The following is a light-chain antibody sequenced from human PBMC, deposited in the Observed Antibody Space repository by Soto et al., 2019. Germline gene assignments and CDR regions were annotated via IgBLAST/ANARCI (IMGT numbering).Light chain of an antibody. Sequence: EIVMTQSPATPSVSPGERVTLSCRASQSVSSRLAWYQQKPGQAPRLLIYGASSRPTGIPDRFSGSGSGTDFTLTISRLEPEDFAVYYCQQYGSSSTFGQGTRLEIK. V-gene: IGKV3-20*01. J-gene: IGKJ5*01. CDR2: GAS. CDR1: QSVSSR. CDR3: QQYGSSST.